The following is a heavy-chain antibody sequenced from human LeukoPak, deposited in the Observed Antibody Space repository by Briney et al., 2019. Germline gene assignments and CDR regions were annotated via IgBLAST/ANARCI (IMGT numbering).Heavy chain of an antibody. CDR1: GYTFTSYG. Sequence: EASVKVSCKASGYTFTSYGISWVRQAPGQGLEWMGWISAYNGNTNYAQNLQGRVTMTTDTSTSTAYMELRSLRYDDTAVYYCARAYCGDDCSFDYWGQGTLVTVSS. D-gene: IGHD2-21*02. CDR2: ISAYNGNT. V-gene: IGHV1-18*01. CDR3: ARAYCGDDCSFDY. J-gene: IGHJ4*02.